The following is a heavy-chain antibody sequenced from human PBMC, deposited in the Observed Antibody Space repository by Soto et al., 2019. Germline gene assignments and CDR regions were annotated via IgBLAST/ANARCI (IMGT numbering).Heavy chain of an antibody. D-gene: IGHD2-15*01. Sequence: EVQLVESGGDLVQPGGSLRLSCAASGFTFGSYWMDWVRQTPGKGLVWVSRINSDGSSTRYADSVKGRFTISRDNAKNTLYLQMNSLRVEDTAVYYCARKYCSGRSCTDLDSWGQGTLVSVSS. CDR3: ARKYCSGRSCTDLDS. CDR2: INSDGSST. J-gene: IGHJ4*02. CDR1: GFTFGSYW. V-gene: IGHV3-74*01.